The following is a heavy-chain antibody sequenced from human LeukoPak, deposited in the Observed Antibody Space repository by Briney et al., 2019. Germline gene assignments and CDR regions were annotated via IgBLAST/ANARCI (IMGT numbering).Heavy chain of an antibody. Sequence: SETLSLTCAVYGGSFSGYYWSWIRQPPGKGLEWIGEINHSGSTNYNPSLESRVTISVDTSKNQFSLKLSSVTAADTAVYYCARVSGYCGGDCYDAFDIWGQGTMVTVSS. CDR2: INHSGST. CDR3: ARVSGYCGGDCYDAFDI. D-gene: IGHD2-21*02. V-gene: IGHV4-34*01. CDR1: GGSFSGYY. J-gene: IGHJ3*02.